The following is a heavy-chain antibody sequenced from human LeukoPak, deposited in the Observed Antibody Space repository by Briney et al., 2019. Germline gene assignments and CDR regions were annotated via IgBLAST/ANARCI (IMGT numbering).Heavy chain of an antibody. Sequence: SETLFLTCAVYGGSFSGYYWSWIRQPPGKGLEWIGEINHSGSTNYNPSLKSRVTISVDTSKNQFSLKLSSVTAADTAVYYCARVPTRLGYCSSTSCRREYYFDYWGQGTLVTVSS. CDR3: ARVPTRLGYCSSTSCRREYYFDY. D-gene: IGHD2-2*01. V-gene: IGHV4-34*01. CDR2: INHSGST. CDR1: GGSFSGYY. J-gene: IGHJ4*02.